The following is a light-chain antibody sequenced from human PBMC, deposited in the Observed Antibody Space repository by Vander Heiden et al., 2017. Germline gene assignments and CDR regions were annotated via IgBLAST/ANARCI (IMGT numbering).Light chain of an antibody. J-gene: IGKJ4*01. Sequence: DIQMTHSPSSLSASVGDRVTITCRASQSISSYLNWYQQKPGTAPKLLIYAASSLQSGVPSRFSGSGSGTDFTLTISSLQPEDFATYYCQQSYSTPNTFGGGTKVEIK. CDR1: QSISSY. CDR3: QQSYSTPNT. CDR2: AAS. V-gene: IGKV1-39*01.